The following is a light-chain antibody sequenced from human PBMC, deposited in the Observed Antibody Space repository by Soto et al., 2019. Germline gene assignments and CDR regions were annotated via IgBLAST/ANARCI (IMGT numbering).Light chain of an antibody. CDR1: QSVSSN. Sequence: EIVMTQSPATLSVSPGDRATLSCRASQSVSSNVAWYQQIPGQTPRLLIYGASTRATGIPVRFSGSGSGTEFTLTISSLQSEDFAVYYCHQYDDGPYTFGQGTK. J-gene: IGKJ2*01. CDR2: GAS. V-gene: IGKV3-15*01. CDR3: HQYDDGPYT.